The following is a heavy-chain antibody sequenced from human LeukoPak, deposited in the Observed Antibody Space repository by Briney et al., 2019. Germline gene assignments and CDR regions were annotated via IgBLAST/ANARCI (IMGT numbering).Heavy chain of an antibody. J-gene: IGHJ4*02. CDR2: IYYSGST. D-gene: IGHD1-26*01. CDR3: ARHRPEYSGNSFDY. CDR1: GGSISSYIYY. Sequence: PSETLSLTCTVSGGSISSYIYYWGWIRQPPGKGLEWIGSIYYSGSTYYNPSLKSRVTISVDTSKNQFSLKLSSVSAADTAVYYCARHRPEYSGNSFDYWGQGTLVTVSS. V-gene: IGHV4-39*01.